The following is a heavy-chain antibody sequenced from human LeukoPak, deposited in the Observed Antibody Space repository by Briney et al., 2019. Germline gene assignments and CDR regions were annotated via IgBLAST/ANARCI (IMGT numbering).Heavy chain of an antibody. D-gene: IGHD2-21*02. Sequence: GALRLSFAASGFTFSSYWMSWVRQAPGKGLEWVANIKQDGSEKYYVDSVKGRFTISRDNAKNSLYLQMNSLRAEDTAVYYCARDEGDSNGGLYYGMDVWGQGTTVTVSS. CDR1: GFTFSSYW. J-gene: IGHJ6*02. CDR2: IKQDGSEK. CDR3: ARDEGDSNGGLYYGMDV. V-gene: IGHV3-7*01.